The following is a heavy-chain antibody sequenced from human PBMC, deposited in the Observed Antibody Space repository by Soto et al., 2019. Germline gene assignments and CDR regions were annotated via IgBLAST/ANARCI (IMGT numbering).Heavy chain of an antibody. CDR2: IYHSGST. V-gene: IGHV4-4*02. CDR1: GGSISSSNW. CDR3: ARDQRNSESRSSSSWYWGGFSDP. D-gene: IGHD6-13*01. J-gene: IGHJ5*02. Sequence: PSETLSLTCAVSGGSISSSNWWSWVRQPPGKGLEWIGEIYHSGSTNYNPSLKSRVTISVDKSKNQFSLKLSSVTAADTAVYYCARDQRNSESRSSSSWYWGGFSDPWGQGTLVTVSS.